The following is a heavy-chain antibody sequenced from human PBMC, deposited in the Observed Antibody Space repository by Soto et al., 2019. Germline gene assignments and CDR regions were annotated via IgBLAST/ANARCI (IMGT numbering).Heavy chain of an antibody. CDR3: ASSYSTSCYWFDS. V-gene: IGHV2-26*01. Sequence: QVTVKESGPVLVKPTETLTLTCTVSGFSLSNAGLGVSWIRQPPGKALEWLAHIFSNDEKSYSTSLKSRLSISKDPSKSQVVLTMTNMDPGDTATYYCASSYSTSCYWFDSWGQGTRVTVSS. CDR2: IFSNDEK. CDR1: GFSLSNAGLG. J-gene: IGHJ5*01. D-gene: IGHD6-13*01.